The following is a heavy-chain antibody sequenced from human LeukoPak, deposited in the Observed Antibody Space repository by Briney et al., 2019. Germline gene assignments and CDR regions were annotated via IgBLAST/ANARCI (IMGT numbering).Heavy chain of an antibody. CDR1: GFTVSTSY. V-gene: IGHV3-53*01. J-gene: IGHJ6*03. Sequence: PGGSLRLSCAASGFTVSTSYMTWARQAPDKGLEWVSLTYSAGFTYYPDSVKGRFTVSRDIAKNTVFLQMNSLRVDDTAVYYCARGGGHQPTYYQYLDVWGKGTTVTVS. D-gene: IGHD1-14*01. CDR2: TYSAGFT. CDR3: ARGGGHQPTYYQYLDV.